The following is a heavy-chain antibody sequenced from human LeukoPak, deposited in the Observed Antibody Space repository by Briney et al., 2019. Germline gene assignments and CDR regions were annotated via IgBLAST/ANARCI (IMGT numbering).Heavy chain of an antibody. CDR2: IYYSGGT. CDR3: AKRGEGFGVALDS. CDR1: GGSISSYY. Sequence: SETLSLICTVSGGSISSYYLNWIRQPPGKGLEWIGYIYYSGGTNYNPSLKSRVTISVDTSKNQFSLQLSSVTAADTAVYYCAKRGEGFGVALDSWGQGTLVTVSS. V-gene: IGHV4-59*08. J-gene: IGHJ4*02. D-gene: IGHD3-10*01.